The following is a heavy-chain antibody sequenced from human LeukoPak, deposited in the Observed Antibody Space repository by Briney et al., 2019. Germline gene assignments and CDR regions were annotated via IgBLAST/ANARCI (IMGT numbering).Heavy chain of an antibody. D-gene: IGHD3-22*01. J-gene: IGHJ3*02. Sequence: SGGSLRLSCAASEFSFRTYAMSWVRQAPGKGLEWVSTISRSGGYTYYSDSVKGRFTISRDNSKNTLYLQMSSLRAEDTAVYYCVKDSPGYYDNSDYGAFGIWGQGTMVTVSS. CDR3: VKDSPGYYDNSDYGAFGI. V-gene: IGHV3-23*01. CDR2: ISRSGGYT. CDR1: EFSFRTYA.